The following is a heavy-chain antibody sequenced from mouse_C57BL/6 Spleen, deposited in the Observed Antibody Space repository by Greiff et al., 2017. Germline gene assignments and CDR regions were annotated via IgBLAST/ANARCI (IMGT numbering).Heavy chain of an antibody. V-gene: IGHV2-2*01. CDR3: ARNNEGRDYAMDY. J-gene: IGHJ4*01. D-gene: IGHD3-3*01. CDR1: GFSLTSYG. Sequence: QVQLKESGPGLVQPSQSLSITCTVSGFSLTSYGVNWVRQSPGKGLEWLGVICSGGSTDYNAAFISRLSISKDNSKSQVFFKMNSLQADDTAIYYGARNNEGRDYAMDYWGQGTSVTVSS. CDR2: ICSGGST.